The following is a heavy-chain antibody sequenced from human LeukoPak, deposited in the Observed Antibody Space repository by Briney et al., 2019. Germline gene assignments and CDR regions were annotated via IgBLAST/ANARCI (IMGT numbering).Heavy chain of an antibody. CDR3: ARIIAAAGFFDY. CDR2: IYYSGST. J-gene: IGHJ4*02. Sequence: SETLSLTCAVYGGSFSGYYWSWIRQPPGKGLEWIGYIYYSGSTNYNPSLKSRVTISVDTSKNQFSLKLSSVTAADTAVYYCARIIAAAGFFDYWGQGTLVTVSS. CDR1: GGSFSGYY. D-gene: IGHD6-13*01. V-gene: IGHV4-59*01.